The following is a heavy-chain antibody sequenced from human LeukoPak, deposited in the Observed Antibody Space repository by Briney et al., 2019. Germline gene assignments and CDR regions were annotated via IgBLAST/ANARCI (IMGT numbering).Heavy chain of an antibody. Sequence: GGSLRLSCASSGFTFSFYWMHRVRQAPGKGLVWVSRINNDGRSTSYAGSVKGRFTISRDNAKNTLYLQMNSLRAEDTAVYYCARDNEYCTGGTCRLGYWGQGALVTVSS. CDR2: INNDGRST. D-gene: IGHD2-15*01. J-gene: IGHJ4*02. CDR3: ARDNEYCTGGTCRLGY. CDR1: GFTFSFYW. V-gene: IGHV3-74*01.